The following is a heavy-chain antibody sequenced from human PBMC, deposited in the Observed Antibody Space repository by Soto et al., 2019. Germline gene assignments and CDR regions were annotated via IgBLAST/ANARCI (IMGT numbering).Heavy chain of an antibody. V-gene: IGHV1-18*01. D-gene: IGHD2-2*02. CDR2: IHTYNGNT. CDR1: GYTFTNYG. Sequence: QVQLAQSGGEVKKPGASVKVSCKASGYTFTNYGISWVRQAPGQGLEWVGWIHTYNGNTNFAQKFQDRVTLTTDTSTSTAYMELRSRTSDDTAVYYCARDSDYTIAYWGQGTLVTVSS. J-gene: IGHJ4*02. CDR3: ARDSDYTIAY.